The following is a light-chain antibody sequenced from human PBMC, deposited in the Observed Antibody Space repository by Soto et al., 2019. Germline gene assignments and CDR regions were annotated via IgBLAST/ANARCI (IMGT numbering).Light chain of an antibody. J-gene: IGKJ2*01. CDR1: QSISTNY. CDR2: GSS. CDR3: QHFGGSPPYT. Sequence: EILLTQSPGTLSLSPGERATLSCRASQSISTNYLAWYQQKPGQTPRLLIYGSSTRATVIPDRFSGSGSGTDFTLTISRLEPEDFAVYYCQHFGGSPPYTFGQGTKLEIK. V-gene: IGKV3-20*01.